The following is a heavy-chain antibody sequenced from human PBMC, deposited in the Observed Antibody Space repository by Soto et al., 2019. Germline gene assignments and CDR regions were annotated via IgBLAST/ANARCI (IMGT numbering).Heavy chain of an antibody. V-gene: IGHV1-18*01. D-gene: IGHD2-21*02. CDR3: ARQESRLFDE. Sequence: VSVKVSCKASGYSFTIHGFSWVRQAPGQGPEWMGWISSHNDNTKYAQKLQGRVTITTDTSTSTAYMELRRLRADDTAVYYCARQESRLFDEWGQVTLVTFSS. CDR1: GYSFTIHG. CDR2: ISSHNDNT. J-gene: IGHJ4*02.